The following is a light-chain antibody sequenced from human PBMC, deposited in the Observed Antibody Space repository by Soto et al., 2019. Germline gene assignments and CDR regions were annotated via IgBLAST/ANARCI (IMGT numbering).Light chain of an antibody. V-gene: IGKV3-20*01. CDR3: QQYGSSPRT. J-gene: IGKJ1*01. Sequence: DSVLTQSPGTLSLSPGERATPSCRASQSVSSSYLAWYQQKPGQAPRLLIYGASSRATGFPDRFSGSGSGTDFTLTISRLEPEDFAVYYCQQYGSSPRTFGQGTKVEIK. CDR2: GAS. CDR1: QSVSSSY.